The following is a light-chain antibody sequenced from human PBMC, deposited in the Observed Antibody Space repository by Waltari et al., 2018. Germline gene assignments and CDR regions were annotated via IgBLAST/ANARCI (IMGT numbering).Light chain of an antibody. CDR1: QSVSSSF. J-gene: IGKJ1*01. Sequence: DIVLTQSPGTLSLSPGERATLSCRASQSVSSSFLAWYQQKPGQAPRLLIYGASSRTTGITDRFSGSGSGTDFTLTISRLEPEDFAVYYCQQYGSSPTFGQGTKVEIK. CDR3: QQYGSSPT. V-gene: IGKV3-20*01. CDR2: GAS.